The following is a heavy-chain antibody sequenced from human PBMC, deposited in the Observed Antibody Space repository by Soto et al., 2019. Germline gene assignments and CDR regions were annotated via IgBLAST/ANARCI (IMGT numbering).Heavy chain of an antibody. Sequence: QLHLQESGPGLVKPSETLSLTCTVSGGSVNSPSYHWGWVRQPPGKGLEWIGTIDYSGNTYYSPSLNSRVTISVDTPKNQFSLKLTSVTAADTAAYYCARRMNVAGGWFDSWGQGTLVTVSS. V-gene: IGHV4-39*01. CDR1: GGSVNSPSYH. CDR2: IDYSGNT. CDR3: ARRMNVAGGWFDS. J-gene: IGHJ5*01. D-gene: IGHD1-1*01.